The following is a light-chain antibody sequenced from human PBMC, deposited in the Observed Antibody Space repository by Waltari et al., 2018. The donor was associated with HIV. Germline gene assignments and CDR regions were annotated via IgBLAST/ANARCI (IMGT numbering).Light chain of an antibody. CDR3: ATWDDGLSGWV. Sequence: QSVVTQPPSASGTPGQRVSMSCSGSASNIGRNTVNWYQHLPQTPPKLPIYNNDGRPSGFPGRFSASKTGTSASRDISGLQSEDEADYYCATWDDGLSGWVFGGGTKLTVL. V-gene: IGLV1-44*01. CDR1: ASNIGRNT. CDR2: NND. J-gene: IGLJ3*02.